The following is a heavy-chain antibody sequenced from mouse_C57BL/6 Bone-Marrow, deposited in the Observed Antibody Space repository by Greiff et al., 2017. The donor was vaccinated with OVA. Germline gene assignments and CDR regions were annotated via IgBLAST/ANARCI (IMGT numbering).Heavy chain of an antibody. CDR2: IDPSDSYT. Sequence: QVQLQQPGAELVMPGASVKLSCKASGYTFTSYWMHWVKQRPGQGLEWIGEIDPSDSYTNYNQKFKGKSTLTVDKSSSTAYMQLSSLTSEDSAVYYCARLGISYYYGTLYYFDYWGQGTTLTVSS. CDR1: GYTFTSYW. J-gene: IGHJ2*01. CDR3: ARLGISYYYGTLYYFDY. D-gene: IGHD1-1*01. V-gene: IGHV1-69*01.